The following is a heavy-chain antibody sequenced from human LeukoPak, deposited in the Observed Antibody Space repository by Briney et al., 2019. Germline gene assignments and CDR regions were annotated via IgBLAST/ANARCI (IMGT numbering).Heavy chain of an antibody. D-gene: IGHD3-22*01. V-gene: IGHV3-30*02. CDR2: IRYDGSNK. Sequence: GGSLRLSCAASGFTFSSYGLHWVRQAPGKGLEWVAFIRYDGSNKYYADSVKGRFTISRDNSRNTLYLQMDSLRAEDTAVYYCARNLYYYDSSGYYYYWGQGTLVTVSS. CDR1: GFTFSSYG. CDR3: ARNLYYYDSSGYYYY. J-gene: IGHJ4*02.